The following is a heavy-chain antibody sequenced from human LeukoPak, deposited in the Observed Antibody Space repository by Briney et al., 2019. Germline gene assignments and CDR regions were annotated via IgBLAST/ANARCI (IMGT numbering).Heavy chain of an antibody. CDR2: MRYDGNNE. V-gene: IGHV3-30*02. Sequence: GGSLRLSCAASGFTFSNYGMHWVRQAPGKGLEWVAFMRYDGNNEYYADSVKGRFTISRDNSKNTLYLQMNGLRTEDSAVYYCAKDHVVVVPAAISGLDYWGQGTLVTVSS. J-gene: IGHJ4*02. D-gene: IGHD2-2*02. CDR3: AKDHVVVVPAAISGLDY. CDR1: GFTFSNYG.